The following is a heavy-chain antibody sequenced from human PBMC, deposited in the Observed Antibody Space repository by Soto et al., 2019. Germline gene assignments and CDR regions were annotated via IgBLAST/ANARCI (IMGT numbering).Heavy chain of an antibody. CDR3: ARRAWDSYYAIDV. V-gene: IGHV3-30*09. CDR2: ISYDGSDK. J-gene: IGHJ6*02. Sequence: VQLVESGGGVVQPGRSLRLSCAASGFKYTDFALHWVRQAPGKGLEWVAIISYDGSDKYYADSVKGRFVVSSDNPKNTLYLELNSLRPEDTAVYFCARRAWDSYYAIDVWGQGTTVTVFS. D-gene: IGHD3-22*01. CDR1: GFKYTDFA.